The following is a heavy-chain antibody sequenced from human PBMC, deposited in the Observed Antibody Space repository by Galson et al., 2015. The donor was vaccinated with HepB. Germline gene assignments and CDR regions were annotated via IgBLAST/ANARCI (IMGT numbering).Heavy chain of an antibody. J-gene: IGHJ4*02. CDR1: GFTFSSYG. D-gene: IGHD3-10*01. Sequence: SLRLSCAASGFTFSSYGMHWVRQAPGKGLEWVAVIWYDGSNKYYADSVKGRFTISRDNSKNTLYLQMNSLRAEDTAVYYCARDFHYYGSGSYGKVDYWGQGTLVTVSS. CDR2: IWYDGSNK. CDR3: ARDFHYYGSGSYGKVDY. V-gene: IGHV3-33*01.